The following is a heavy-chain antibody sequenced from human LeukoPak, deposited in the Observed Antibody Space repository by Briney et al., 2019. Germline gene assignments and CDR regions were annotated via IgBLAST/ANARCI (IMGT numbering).Heavy chain of an antibody. Sequence: SETLSLTCTVSGGSISSRSDYWGWIRQPPGMGLEWIGSIYYNGNTLYNPSLKSRVTISVDTSKNQFSLRLSSVTAADTAVFYCAREDSSVSDDAFDVWGQGTMVTVSS. CDR1: GGSISSRSDY. J-gene: IGHJ3*01. D-gene: IGHD3-22*01. V-gene: IGHV4-39*02. CDR2: IYYNGNT. CDR3: AREDSSVSDDAFDV.